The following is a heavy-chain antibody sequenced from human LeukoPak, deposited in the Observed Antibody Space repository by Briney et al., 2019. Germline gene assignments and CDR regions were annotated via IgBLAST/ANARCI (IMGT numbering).Heavy chain of an antibody. CDR1: GFTFSHYG. J-gene: IGHJ5*02. Sequence: GGSLRLSCAASGFTFSHYGMHWVRQAPGKGLEWVAFIEHDASTKYYADSVRGRFTISRDNSKNTLYLQLNSLRIEDTAVYYCARGRPGYCSGGSCRNWFDPWGQGTLVTVSS. D-gene: IGHD2-15*01. V-gene: IGHV3-30*19. CDR2: IEHDASTK. CDR3: ARGRPGYCSGGSCRNWFDP.